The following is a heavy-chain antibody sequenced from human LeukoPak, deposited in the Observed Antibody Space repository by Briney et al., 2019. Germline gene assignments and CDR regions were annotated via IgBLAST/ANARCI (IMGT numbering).Heavy chain of an antibody. V-gene: IGHV1-18*01. CDR3: ARGTYYYDSSGVFDY. CDR2: ISAYNGNT. J-gene: IGHJ4*02. CDR1: GYTFTSYG. Sequence: ASVKVSCNASGYTFTSYGISWVRQAPGQGLEWMGWISAYNGNTNYAQKLQGRVTMTTDTSTSTAYMELRSLRSDDTAVYYCARGTYYYDSSGVFDYWGQGTLVTVSS. D-gene: IGHD3-22*01.